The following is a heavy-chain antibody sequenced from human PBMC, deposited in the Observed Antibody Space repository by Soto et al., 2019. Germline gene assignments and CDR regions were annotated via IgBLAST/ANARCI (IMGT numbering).Heavy chain of an antibody. CDR1: GGTFYTYT. J-gene: IGHJ1*01. V-gene: IGHV1-69*13. CDR3: AKAEGSSYGTEYSQH. D-gene: IGHD6-13*01. Sequence: GASVKVSCKASGGTFYTYTFSWVRQAPGQGLEWMGSITPIYPTTNYAEKFQGRLTVTADGSTNTAYMELNSLRADDTAVYYCAKAEGSSYGTEYSQHWGQGTLVTVSS. CDR2: ITPIYPTT.